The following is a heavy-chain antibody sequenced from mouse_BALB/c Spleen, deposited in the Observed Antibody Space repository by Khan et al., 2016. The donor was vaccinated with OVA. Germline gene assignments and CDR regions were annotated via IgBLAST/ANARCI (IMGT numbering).Heavy chain of an antibody. J-gene: IGHJ2*01. CDR1: GYSFTAYF. Sequence: EVQLQESGPELVKPWASVKLSCTASGYSFTAYFTNWLMQSRGKSLEWIGRFIPHIGDTFYNQTLKGKATLTVDESSSTAHMELRSLASEDSAVYECARCYGSDFDYWGQGTTLTVSS. CDR2: FIPHIGDT. D-gene: IGHD1-1*01. CDR3: ARCYGSDFDY. V-gene: IGHV1-20*02.